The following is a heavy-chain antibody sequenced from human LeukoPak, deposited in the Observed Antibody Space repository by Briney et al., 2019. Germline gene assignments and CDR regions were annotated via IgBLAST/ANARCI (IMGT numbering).Heavy chain of an antibody. CDR1: GYTFTSYD. V-gene: IGHV1-18*01. Sequence: ASVKVSCKASGYTFTSYDINWVRQATGQGLEWMGWISAYNGNTNYVQKFQGRVTMTTDTSTSTAYMELRSLRSDDTAVYYCARGGGDYYDSSGYFRGAFDIWGQGTMVTVSS. J-gene: IGHJ3*02. D-gene: IGHD3-22*01. CDR3: ARGGGDYYDSSGYFRGAFDI. CDR2: ISAYNGNT.